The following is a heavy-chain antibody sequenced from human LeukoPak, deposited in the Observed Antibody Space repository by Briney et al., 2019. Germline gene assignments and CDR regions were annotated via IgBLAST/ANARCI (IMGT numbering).Heavy chain of an antibody. J-gene: IGHJ6*03. CDR3: ARGGSGLLKSKRVYYYYYMDV. Sequence: SETLSLTCTVSGGSISSYYWSWIRQPAGKGLEWIGRIYTSGSTNYNPSLKSRVTMSVDTSKNQFSLKLSSVTAADTAVYYCARGGSGLLKSKRVYYYYYMDVWGKGTTVTVSS. CDR2: IYTSGST. D-gene: IGHD1-26*01. V-gene: IGHV4-4*07. CDR1: GGSISSYY.